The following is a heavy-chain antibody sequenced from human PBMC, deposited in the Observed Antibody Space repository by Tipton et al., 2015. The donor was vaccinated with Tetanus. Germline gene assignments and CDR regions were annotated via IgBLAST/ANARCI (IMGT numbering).Heavy chain of an antibody. V-gene: IGHV3-9*01. CDR3: AKAESISAFDI. CDR1: GFTFDDYA. Sequence: AASGFTFDDYAMHWVRQAPGKGLEWVSGISWNSGSIGYADSVKGRFTISRDNAKNSLYLQMNSLRAEDTALYYCAKAESISAFDIWGQGTMVTVSS. J-gene: IGHJ3*02. CDR2: ISWNSGSI. D-gene: IGHD6-6*01.